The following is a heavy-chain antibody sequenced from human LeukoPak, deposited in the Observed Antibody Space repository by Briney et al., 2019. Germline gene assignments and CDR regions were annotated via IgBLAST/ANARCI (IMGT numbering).Heavy chain of an antibody. J-gene: IGHJ4*02. CDR1: GASISGSGYY. V-gene: IGHV4-39*01. D-gene: IGHD1-26*01. CDR2: IYYTGIS. CDR3: VKSGGYGLIDY. Sequence: PSETLSLTCAVSGASISGSGYYLGWIRQPPGKGLEWNGNIYYTGISYYNASLQSRVTISIDTSKNQFSLRLNSVTAADTAMYYCVKSGGYGLIDYWGQGTLVTVSS.